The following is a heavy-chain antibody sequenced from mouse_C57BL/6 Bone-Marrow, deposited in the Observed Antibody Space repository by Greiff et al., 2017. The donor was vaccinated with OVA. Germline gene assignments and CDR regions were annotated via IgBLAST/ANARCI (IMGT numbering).Heavy chain of an antibody. D-gene: IGHD2-3*01. CDR1: GYTFTSYW. CDR3: ARFGDGYYVWYFDV. Sequence: QVQLQQPGAELVRPGSSVKLSCKASGYTFTSYWMHWVKQRPIQGLEWIGNIDPSDSETHYNQKFKDKATLTVDKSSSTAYMQLSSLTSEDSAVYYGARFGDGYYVWYFDVWGTGTTVTVSS. CDR2: IDPSDSET. J-gene: IGHJ1*03. V-gene: IGHV1-52*01.